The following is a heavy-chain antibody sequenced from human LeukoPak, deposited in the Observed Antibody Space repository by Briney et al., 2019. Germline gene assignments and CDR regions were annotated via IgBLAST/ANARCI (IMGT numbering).Heavy chain of an antibody. CDR2: IIFNGGRT. Sequence: GGSLRLSCAASGFTFTSYTMYWVRQAPGKGLEYVSAIIFNGGRTYFALSVRGRFTISRDNSKYTLYLQMNSLRAEDTAVYYCARDRYRWFGDTRFDYWGQGTLVTVSS. CDR1: GFTFTSYT. J-gene: IGHJ4*02. V-gene: IGHV3-64*01. D-gene: IGHD3-10*01. CDR3: ARDRYRWFGDTRFDY.